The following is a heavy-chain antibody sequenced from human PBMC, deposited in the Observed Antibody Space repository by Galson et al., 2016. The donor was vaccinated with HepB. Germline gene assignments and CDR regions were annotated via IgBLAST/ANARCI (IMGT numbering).Heavy chain of an antibody. D-gene: IGHD5-18*01. J-gene: IGHJ5*02. Sequence: TLSLTCAVSGGSISSGDYSWSWIRQPPGKGLEWIGYIYQSGSTCYNPSLKSRVTISLDRSKNQFSLKLSPVTAADTAVYYCARGQYTFGPWGRGTLVTVSS. CDR3: ARGQYTFGP. CDR2: IYQSGST. V-gene: IGHV4-30-2*01. CDR1: GGSISSGDYS.